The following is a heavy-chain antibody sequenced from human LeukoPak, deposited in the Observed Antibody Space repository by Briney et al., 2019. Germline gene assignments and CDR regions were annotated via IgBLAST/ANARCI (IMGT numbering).Heavy chain of an antibody. CDR1: GFTFSSYA. CDR2: ISSSGSTI. J-gene: IGHJ3*02. D-gene: IGHD3-9*01. CDR3: ARLRYFDWLLYDAFDI. V-gene: IGHV3-48*04. Sequence: PGGSLRLSCAASGFTFSSYAMHWIRQAPGKGLEWVSYISSSGSTIYYADSVKGRFTISRDNAKNSLYLQMNSLRAEDTAVYYCARLRYFDWLLYDAFDIWGQGTMVTVSS.